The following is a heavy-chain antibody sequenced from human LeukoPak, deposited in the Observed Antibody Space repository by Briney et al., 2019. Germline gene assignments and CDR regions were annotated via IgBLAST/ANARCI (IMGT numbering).Heavy chain of an antibody. CDR3: ASGYDYYYMDV. J-gene: IGHJ6*03. V-gene: IGHV3-11*04. CDR2: ISKSGSTT. Sequence: GGSLRLSCAASGFTFSDYYMTWIRQAPGKGLEWVSYISKSGSTTYYADSVKGRFTISRDNAKNSLYLQMNSLRAEDTAVYYCASGYDYYYMDVWGKGTTVTVSS. CDR1: GFTFSDYY.